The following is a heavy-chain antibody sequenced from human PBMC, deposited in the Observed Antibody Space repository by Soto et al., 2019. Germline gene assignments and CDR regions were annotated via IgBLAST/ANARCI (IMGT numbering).Heavy chain of an antibody. CDR1: GFTFSSYA. D-gene: IGHD1-26*01. Sequence: EVQLLESGGGLVQPGGSLRLSCAASGFTFSSYAMSWVRQAPGKGLEWVSTISGSGGSTYYANSVKGRLTISRDNSKNTLYMQMNTLRAEDTAVYYCAKERWERYGMDVWGQGTTVTVSS. J-gene: IGHJ6*02. CDR2: ISGSGGST. CDR3: AKERWERYGMDV. V-gene: IGHV3-23*01.